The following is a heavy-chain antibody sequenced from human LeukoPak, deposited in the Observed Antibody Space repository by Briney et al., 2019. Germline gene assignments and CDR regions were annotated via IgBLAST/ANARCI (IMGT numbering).Heavy chain of an antibody. Sequence: PGGSLRLSCTASGFTFGDYAMSWVRQAPGKGLEWVGFIRSKAYGGTTEYAASVKGRFTTSRDDSKSIAYLQMNSLKTEDTAVYYCTRLRFLEWLFPDYWGQGTLVTVSS. V-gene: IGHV3-49*04. CDR1: GFTFGDYA. CDR3: TRLRFLEWLFPDY. D-gene: IGHD3-3*01. CDR2: IRSKAYGGTT. J-gene: IGHJ4*02.